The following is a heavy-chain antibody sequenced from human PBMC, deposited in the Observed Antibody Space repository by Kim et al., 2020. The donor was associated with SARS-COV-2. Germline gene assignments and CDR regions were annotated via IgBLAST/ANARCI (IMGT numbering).Heavy chain of an antibody. D-gene: IGHD2-15*01. Sequence: SETLSLTCTVSGGSISSGAYYWSWIRQHPGKGLEWIGYIYQSGSTYYNPSLKSRLTISVDTSKNQFSLNLHSVTAADTAVYYCAKVERDIVPYFDDWGQGTLVTVSS. CDR2: IYQSGST. CDR1: GGSISSGAYY. CDR3: AKVERDIVPYFDD. V-gene: IGHV4-31*03. J-gene: IGHJ4*02.